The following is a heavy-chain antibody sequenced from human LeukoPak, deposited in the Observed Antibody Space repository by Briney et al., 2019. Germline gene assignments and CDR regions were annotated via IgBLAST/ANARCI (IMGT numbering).Heavy chain of an antibody. CDR1: GGSIKSTAYY. CDR3: ARHGAPAYGAYSGDFDY. J-gene: IGHJ4*02. Sequence: SETLSLTCTVSGGSIKSTAYYWGWIRQPPGKGLEWIGSFYYSGSTFNNPSLQSRVTVSVDTSRNQFSLKLTSVTAADTAVYYCARHGAPAYGAYSGDFDYWGPGTLVTVSS. D-gene: IGHD4-23*01. V-gene: IGHV4-39*01. CDR2: FYYSGST.